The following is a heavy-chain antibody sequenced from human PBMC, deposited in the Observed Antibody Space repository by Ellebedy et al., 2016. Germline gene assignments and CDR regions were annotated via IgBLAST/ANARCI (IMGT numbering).Heavy chain of an antibody. Sequence: SETLSLXXTVSGGSISSSSYYWGWIRQPPGKGLEWIGSIYYSGSTYYNPSLKSRVTISVDTSKNQFSLKLSSVTAADTAVYYCATQSIYDILTGYLGDDAFDIWGQGTMVTVSS. CDR1: GGSISSSSYY. CDR3: ATQSIYDILTGYLGDDAFDI. CDR2: IYYSGST. J-gene: IGHJ3*02. V-gene: IGHV4-39*01. D-gene: IGHD3-9*01.